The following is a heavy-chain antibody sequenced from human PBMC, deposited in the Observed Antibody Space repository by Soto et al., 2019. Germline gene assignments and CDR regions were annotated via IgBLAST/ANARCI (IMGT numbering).Heavy chain of an antibody. CDR2: ISYDGSNK. CDR1: GFTFSSYA. J-gene: IGHJ6*02. CDR3: ARGGTYYDFWSGPTRNGMDV. V-gene: IGHV3-30-3*01. Sequence: PGGSLRLSCAASGFTFSSYAMHWVRQAPGKGLEWVAVISYDGSNKYYADSVKGRFTISRDNSKNTLYLQMNSLRAEDTAVYYCARGGTYYDFWSGPTRNGMDVWGQGTTVTVSS. D-gene: IGHD3-3*01.